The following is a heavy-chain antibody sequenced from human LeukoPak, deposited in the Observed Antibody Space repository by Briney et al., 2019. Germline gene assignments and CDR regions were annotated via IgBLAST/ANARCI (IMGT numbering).Heavy chain of an antibody. V-gene: IGHV4-39*01. CDR2: IYFSGTT. CDR3: ARHSLSGGIDY. D-gene: IGHD3-16*01. J-gene: IGHJ4*02. Sequence: PSETLSLTCTVSGGSFSTNTYYWGWIRQPPGKGLEWIENIYFSGTTHYNPSLKSRVTISADTSKNQFSLKLNSVTAADTAVYYCARHSLSGGIDYWGQGTLVTVSS. CDR1: GGSFSTNTYY.